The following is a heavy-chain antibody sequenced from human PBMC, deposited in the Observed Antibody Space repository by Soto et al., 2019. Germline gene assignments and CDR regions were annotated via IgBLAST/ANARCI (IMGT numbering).Heavy chain of an antibody. CDR3: ARDGSGTTGGDY. CDR1: GYTFTGYY. D-gene: IGHD1-7*01. CDR2: INPNSGGT. Sequence: ASVKVSCKASGYTFTGYYMHWVRQAPGQGPEWMGWINPNSGGTNYAQKFQGRVTMTRDTSISTAYMELSRLRSDDTAVYYCARDGSGTTGGDYWGQGTLVTVSS. V-gene: IGHV1-2*02. J-gene: IGHJ4*02.